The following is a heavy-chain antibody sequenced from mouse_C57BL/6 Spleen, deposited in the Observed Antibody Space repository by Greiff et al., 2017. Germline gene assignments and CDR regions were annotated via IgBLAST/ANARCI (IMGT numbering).Heavy chain of an antibody. CDR2: IYPGSGST. CDR3: ARGGITPGAMDY. Sequence: VQLQQSGAELVKPGASVKMSCKASGYTFTSYWITWVKQRPGQGLEWIGDIYPGSGSTNYNEKFKSKATLTVDTSSSTAYMQLSSLTSEDSAVYYCARGGITPGAMDYWGQGTSVTVSS. D-gene: IGHD1-1*01. CDR1: GYTFTSYW. J-gene: IGHJ4*01. V-gene: IGHV1-55*01.